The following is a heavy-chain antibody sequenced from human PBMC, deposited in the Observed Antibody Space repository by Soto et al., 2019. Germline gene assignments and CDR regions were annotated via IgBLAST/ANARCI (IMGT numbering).Heavy chain of an antibody. D-gene: IGHD3-9*01. CDR2: INAGNGDT. CDR1: GYTFTRNA. V-gene: IGHV1-3*01. J-gene: IGHJ4*02. CDR3: ASSEPGYSRFAY. Sequence: QVQLVQSGAEVKKPGASVKVSCKASGYTFTRNAIHWVRQAPGQRLEWIGRINAGNGDTKYSEKFQGRVTITRDTSGIAAYMPLSTLGAEDTYIYYCASSEPGYSRFAYWGQGTLVTVSS.